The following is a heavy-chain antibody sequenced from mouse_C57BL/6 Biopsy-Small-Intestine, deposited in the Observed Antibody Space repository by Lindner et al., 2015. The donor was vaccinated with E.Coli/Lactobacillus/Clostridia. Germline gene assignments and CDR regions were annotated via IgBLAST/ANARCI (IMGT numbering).Heavy chain of an antibody. CDR3: ARTGTGPYFAMDY. D-gene: IGHD4-1*01. V-gene: IGHV1-63*02. CDR2: IYPGGGYA. CDR1: GYTFTNYW. Sequence: VQLQESGTDLVRPGTSVMMSCKAAGYTFTNYWIGWVKQRPGHGLDWIGDIYPGGGYANYNEKFRGKAILTADTSSSTAYMQLSSLTSEDSAIYYCARTGTGPYFAMDYWGQGTSVTVSS. J-gene: IGHJ4*01.